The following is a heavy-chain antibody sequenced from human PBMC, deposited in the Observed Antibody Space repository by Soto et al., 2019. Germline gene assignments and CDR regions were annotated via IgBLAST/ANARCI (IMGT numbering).Heavy chain of an antibody. D-gene: IGHD6-13*01. CDR1: GGTFSSYA. J-gene: IGHJ5*02. CDR2: IIPIFGTA. CDR3: ASSLIAAAGPGHNWFDP. V-gene: IGHV1-69*13. Sequence: SVKVSCKASGGTFSSYAISWVRQAPGQGLELMGGIIPIFGTANYAQKFQGRVAITADESTSTAYMELSSLRSEDTAVYYCASSLIAAAGPGHNWFDPWGQGTLVTVSS.